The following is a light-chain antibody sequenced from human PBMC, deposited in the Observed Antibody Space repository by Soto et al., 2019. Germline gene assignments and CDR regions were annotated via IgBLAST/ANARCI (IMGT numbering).Light chain of an antibody. CDR3: QQCSNWPPIT. V-gene: IGKV3-11*01. CDR1: QSVSNY. Sequence: EIVLTQSPATLSLSPWERATLSCRPSQSVSNYLAWCQQKPGQAPRLLIYDASPRAAGIPARFSGSGFGTDFTLTISSLEPQDAAVYYCQQCSNWPPITFGQGTRVEIK. CDR2: DAS. J-gene: IGKJ5*01.